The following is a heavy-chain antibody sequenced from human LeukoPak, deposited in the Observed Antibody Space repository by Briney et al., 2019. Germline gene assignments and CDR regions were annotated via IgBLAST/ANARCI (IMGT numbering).Heavy chain of an antibody. J-gene: IGHJ4*02. D-gene: IGHD6-13*01. Sequence: SVKVSCKASGGTFSSYAISWVRQAPGQGLEWMGGIIPIFGTANYAQKFQGRVTIAADESTSTAYMELSSLRSEDTAVYYCARDPLAAAGTNFDYWGQGTLVTVSS. CDR3: ARDPLAAAGTNFDY. CDR2: IIPIFGTA. CDR1: GGTFSSYA. V-gene: IGHV1-69*01.